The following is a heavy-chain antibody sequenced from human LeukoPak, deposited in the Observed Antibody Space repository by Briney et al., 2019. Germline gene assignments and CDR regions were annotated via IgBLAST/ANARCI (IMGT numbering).Heavy chain of an antibody. V-gene: IGHV3-11*01. CDR3: ARCRDGYNTYYFDY. D-gene: IGHD5-24*01. CDR1: GFTFSDYY. J-gene: IGHJ4*02. Sequence: GGSLRLSCAASGFTFSDYYMSCVRQAPGKGLEWGSYISSSVSTVYYADSVKGRFTISRDNAKNSLYLQMNSLRAEDTAVYYCARCRDGYNTYYFDYWGQGTLVTVSS. CDR2: ISSSVSTV.